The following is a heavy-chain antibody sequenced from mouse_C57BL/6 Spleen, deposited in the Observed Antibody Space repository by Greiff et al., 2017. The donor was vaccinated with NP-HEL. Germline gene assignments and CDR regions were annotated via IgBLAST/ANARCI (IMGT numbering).Heavy chain of an antibody. J-gene: IGHJ4*01. V-gene: IGHV1-81*01. CDR2: IYPRSGNT. CDR3: ARSIYDGYYIYAMDY. Sequence: VQLQQSGAELARPGASVKLSCKASGYTFTSYGISWVKQRTGQGLEWIGEIYPRSGNTYYNEKFKGKATLTADKSSSTAYMELRSLTSEDSAVYFCARSIYDGYYIYAMDYWGQGTSVTVSS. CDR1: GYTFTSYG. D-gene: IGHD2-3*01.